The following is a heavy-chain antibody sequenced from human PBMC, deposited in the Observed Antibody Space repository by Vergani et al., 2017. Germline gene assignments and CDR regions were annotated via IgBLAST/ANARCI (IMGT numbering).Heavy chain of an antibody. D-gene: IGHD4-17*01. CDR3: ATPQTVTTGGMEV. Sequence: EVQLVQSGAEVKKPGATMKISCKVSGYTFTDHYMHWVKQAPGKGLEWLGLVDPEDGETIYAEKFKGRVTIPADTSTDTAHLELSSLSSEDTAVYYCATPQTVTTGGMEVWGQGTTVIVSS. CDR1: GYTFTDHY. CDR2: VDPEDGET. V-gene: IGHV1-69-2*01. J-gene: IGHJ6*02.